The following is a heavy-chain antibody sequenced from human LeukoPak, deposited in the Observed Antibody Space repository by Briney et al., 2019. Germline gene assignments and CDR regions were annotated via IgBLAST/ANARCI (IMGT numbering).Heavy chain of an antibody. V-gene: IGHV3-23*01. CDR2: ISGSGGST. Sequence: SCKASGYTFTSYGISWVRQAPGKGLEWVSAISGSGGSTYYADSVKGRFTISRDNSKNTLCLQMNSLRAEDTAVYYCAKSPAVRGVNFDYWGQGTLVTVSS. J-gene: IGHJ4*02. D-gene: IGHD3-10*01. CDR1: GYTFTSYG. CDR3: AKSPAVRGVNFDY.